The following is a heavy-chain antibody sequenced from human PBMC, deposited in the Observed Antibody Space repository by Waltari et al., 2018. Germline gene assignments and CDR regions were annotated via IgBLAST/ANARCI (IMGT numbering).Heavy chain of an antibody. CDR2: MNPNSGNK. V-gene: IGHV1-8*03. D-gene: IGHD4-17*01. J-gene: IGHJ4*02. CDR1: GYTFTSYD. Sequence: QVQLVQSGAEVKKPGASVKVSCKASGYTFTSYDINWVRQAPGQGLEWMGWMNPNSGNKGYAQKFQGRVTITRNTSISTAYMERSSLRSEDTAVYYCARASLTVNTNFDYWGQGTLVTVSS. CDR3: ARASLTVNTNFDY.